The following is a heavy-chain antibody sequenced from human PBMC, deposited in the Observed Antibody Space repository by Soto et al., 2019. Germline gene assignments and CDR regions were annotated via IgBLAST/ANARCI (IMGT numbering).Heavy chain of an antibody. CDR1: GFTFSSYG. CDR2: ISYDGSNK. Sequence: QVQLVESGGGVVQPGRSLRLSCAASGFTFSSYGMHWVRQAPGKGLEWVAVISYDGSNKYYADSVKGRFTISRDNSKNTLYLQMNSLRAEDTAVYYCATGGPFWGGHYFDYWGQGTLVTVSS. CDR3: ATGGPFWGGHYFDY. V-gene: IGHV3-30*03. J-gene: IGHJ4*02. D-gene: IGHD3-16*01.